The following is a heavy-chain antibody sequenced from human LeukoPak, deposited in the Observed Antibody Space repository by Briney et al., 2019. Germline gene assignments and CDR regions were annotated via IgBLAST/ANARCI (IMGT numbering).Heavy chain of an antibody. CDR1: GGSISSYY. D-gene: IGHD3-9*01. CDR3: ARDHFDWWNLDP. V-gene: IGHV4-59*12. CDR2: IYYSGST. J-gene: IGHJ5*02. Sequence: SETLSLTCTVSGGSISSYYWSWIRQPPGKGLEWIGYIYYSGSTNYNPSLKSRVTISVDTSKNQFSLKLSSVTAADTAVYYCARDHFDWWNLDPWGQGTLVTVSS.